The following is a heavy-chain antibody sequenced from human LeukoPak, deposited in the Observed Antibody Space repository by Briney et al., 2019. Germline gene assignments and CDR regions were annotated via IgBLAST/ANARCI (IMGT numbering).Heavy chain of an antibody. CDR1: GGSISSYY. CDR2: IYYSGST. J-gene: IGHJ4*02. V-gene: IGHV4-59*01. D-gene: IGHD3-10*01. Sequence: PSETLSLTCTVSGGSISSYYWSWIRQPPGKGLEWIGYIYYSGSTNYNPSLKSRVTISVDTSKNQFSLKLSSVTAADTAVYYCAREAPTSSWVVRGVIDYWGQGTLVTVSS. CDR3: AREAPTSSWVVRGVIDY.